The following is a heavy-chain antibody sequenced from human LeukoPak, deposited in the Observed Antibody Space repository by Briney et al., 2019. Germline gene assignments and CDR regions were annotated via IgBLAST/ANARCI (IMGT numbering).Heavy chain of an antibody. J-gene: IGHJ4*02. D-gene: IGHD6-6*01. CDR1: GGSISSYY. CDR3: ARSPYSSSSEFDY. Sequence: SETLSLTCTVSGGSISSYYWSWIRQPPGKGLEWIGYIYYSGSTNYNPSLKSRVTISVDTSKNQFSLKLSSVTAADTAVYYCARSPYSSSSEFDYWGQGTLVTVST. V-gene: IGHV4-59*01. CDR2: IYYSGST.